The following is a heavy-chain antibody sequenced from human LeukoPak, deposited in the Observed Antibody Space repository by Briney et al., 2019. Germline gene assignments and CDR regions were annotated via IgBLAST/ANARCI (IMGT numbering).Heavy chain of an antibody. CDR2: ISAYNGNT. CDR1: GYTFTSYG. J-gene: IGHJ4*02. CDR3: ARDRPDYTRPFDD. D-gene: IGHD3-3*01. V-gene: IGHV1-18*01. Sequence: GSVKVSCMASGYTFTSYGISWVRQAPGQGLDWMGWISAYNGNTNYAQKLQGRVTMTTDTSTSTAYMEVRSLRSDDTAVYSCARDRPDYTRPFDDWGQRTLLTVPS.